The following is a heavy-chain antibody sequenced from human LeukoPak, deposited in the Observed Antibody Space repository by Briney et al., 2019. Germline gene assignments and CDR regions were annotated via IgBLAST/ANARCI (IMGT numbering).Heavy chain of an antibody. Sequence: ASVKVSCKASGYTFTNYAVNWLRQAPGQRLEWMGWINAGNGDTKFSQNYQARVTITRDASASTAYMELSSLTSEDTAVYFCARGLWSAHRREYYFDSWGQGALVTVSS. CDR1: GYTFTNYA. D-gene: IGHD3-3*01. CDR2: INAGNGDT. CDR3: ARGLWSAHRREYYFDS. V-gene: IGHV1-3*01. J-gene: IGHJ4*02.